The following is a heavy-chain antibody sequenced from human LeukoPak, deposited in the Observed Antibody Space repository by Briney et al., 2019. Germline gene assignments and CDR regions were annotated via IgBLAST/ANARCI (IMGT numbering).Heavy chain of an antibody. D-gene: IGHD2-15*01. Sequence: GGSLRLSCAASGFTFCSYSMNWVRQAPGKGLEWVSSISSSSSYIYYADSVKGRFTISRDNAKNSLFLQMNSLRAEDTAVYYCARSGVVVAALERGVANWFDPWGQGTLVTVSS. V-gene: IGHV3-21*01. CDR3: ARSGVVVAALERGVANWFDP. CDR2: ISSSSSYI. CDR1: GFTFCSYS. J-gene: IGHJ5*02.